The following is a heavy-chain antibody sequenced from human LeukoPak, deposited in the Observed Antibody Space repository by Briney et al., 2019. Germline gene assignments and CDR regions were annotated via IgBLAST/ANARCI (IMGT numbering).Heavy chain of an antibody. V-gene: IGHV3-23*01. Sequence: GGSLRLSCAVSGITLSNYGMSWVRQAPGKGLEWVAGISDSGGSTNYADSVKGRFTISRDNPKNTLYLQMNSLRSEDTAVYYCAQSWGRTYYYDSSGYNSGMDVWGQGTRVTVSS. CDR1: GITLSNYG. CDR2: ISDSGGST. CDR3: AQSWGRTYYYDSSGYNSGMDV. D-gene: IGHD3-22*01. J-gene: IGHJ6*02.